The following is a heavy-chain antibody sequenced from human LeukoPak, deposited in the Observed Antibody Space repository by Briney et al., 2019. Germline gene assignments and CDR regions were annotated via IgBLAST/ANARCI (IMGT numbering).Heavy chain of an antibody. Sequence: ETLXLTCTGSGGSISSYYWSWIRQPAGKGLEWIGRIYTSGSTNYNPSLKSRVTMSVDTSKNQFSLKLSSVTAADTAVYYCARDLVGRRQQLVRGGSFDYWGQGTLVTVSS. CDR2: IYTSGST. J-gene: IGHJ4*02. V-gene: IGHV4-4*07. CDR3: ARDLVGRRQQLVRGGSFDY. D-gene: IGHD6-13*01. CDR1: GGSISSYY.